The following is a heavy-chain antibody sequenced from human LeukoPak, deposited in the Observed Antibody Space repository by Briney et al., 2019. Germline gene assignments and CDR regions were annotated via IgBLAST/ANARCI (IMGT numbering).Heavy chain of an antibody. Sequence: GSLRLSCAASGFTFSSYSMNWVRQPPGKGLEWIGEIYHSGSTNYNPSLKSRVTISVDTSKNQFSLKLSSVTAADTAVYYCATQLDGSTGAFDIWGQGTMVTVSS. J-gene: IGHJ3*02. V-gene: IGHV4-4*02. CDR1: GFTFSSYS. D-gene: IGHD5-24*01. CDR2: IYHSGST. CDR3: ATQLDGSTGAFDI.